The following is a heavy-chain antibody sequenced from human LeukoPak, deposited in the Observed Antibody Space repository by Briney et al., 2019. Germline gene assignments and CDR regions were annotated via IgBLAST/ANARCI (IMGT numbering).Heavy chain of an antibody. V-gene: IGHV4-34*01. CDR2: INHSGST. J-gene: IGHJ3*02. CDR3: ARLYCIITSCYRWDAFDI. Sequence: SETLSLTCAVYGGSFSGYYWSWIRQPPGKGLEWIGEINHSGSTNYNPSLKSRVTISVDTSKNQFSLKLSSVTATDTAVYYCARLYCIITSCYRWDAFDIWGQGTMVTVSS. D-gene: IGHD2-2*01. CDR1: GGSFSGYY.